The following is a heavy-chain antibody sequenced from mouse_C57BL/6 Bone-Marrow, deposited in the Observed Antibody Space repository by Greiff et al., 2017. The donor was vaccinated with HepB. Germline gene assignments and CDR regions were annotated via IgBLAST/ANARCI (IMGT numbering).Heavy chain of an antibody. J-gene: IGHJ1*03. CDR2: INPNNGGT. CDR3: AQLTGTGRYFDV. D-gene: IGHD4-1*01. CDR1: GYTFTDYY. Sequence: EVKLQQSGPELVKPGASVKISCKASGYTFTDYYMNWVKQSHGKSLEWIGDINPNNGGTSYNQKFKGKATLTVDKSSSTAYMELRSLTSEDSAVYYCAQLTGTGRYFDVWGTGTTVTVSS. V-gene: IGHV1-26*01.